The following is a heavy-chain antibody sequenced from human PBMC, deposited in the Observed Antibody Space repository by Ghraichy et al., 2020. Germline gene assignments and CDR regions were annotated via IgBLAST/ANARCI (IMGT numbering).Heavy chain of an antibody. CDR1: GGSISSSNW. V-gene: IGHV4-4*02. CDR3: ARDRWNDYGDHREFDY. CDR2: IYHSGST. Sequence: SETLSLTCAVSGGSISSSNWWSWVRQPPGKGLEWIGEIYHSGSTNYNPSLKSRVTISVDKSKNQFSLKLSSVTAADTAVYYCARDRWNDYGDHREFDYWGQGTLVTVSS. D-gene: IGHD4-17*01. J-gene: IGHJ4*02.